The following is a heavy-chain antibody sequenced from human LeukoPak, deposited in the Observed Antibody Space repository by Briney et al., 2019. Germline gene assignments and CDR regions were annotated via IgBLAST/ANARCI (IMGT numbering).Heavy chain of an antibody. Sequence: GGSLRLSCAASGFTFSSYWMSWIRQAPGKGLEWVSYISSSGSTIYYADSVKGRFTISRDNAENSLYLQTNSLRAEDTAVYYCARASSRWGYFDYWGQGTLVTVSS. CDR1: GFTFSSYW. D-gene: IGHD4-23*01. CDR3: ARASSRWGYFDY. V-gene: IGHV3-11*01. CDR2: ISSSGSTI. J-gene: IGHJ4*02.